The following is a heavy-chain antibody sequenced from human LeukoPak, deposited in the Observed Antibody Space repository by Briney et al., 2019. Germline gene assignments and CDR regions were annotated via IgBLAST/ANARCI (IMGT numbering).Heavy chain of an antibody. Sequence: GASVKVSCKASGYTFTSYAMHWVRQAPGQRLEWMGWINAGNGNTKYSQKFQGRVTITRDTSASTAYMELSSLRSEDTAVYYCARGPQTWYSSGWPCDYWGQGTLVTVSS. J-gene: IGHJ4*02. D-gene: IGHD6-19*01. CDR3: ARGPQTWYSSGWPCDY. CDR1: GYTFTSYA. CDR2: INAGNGNT. V-gene: IGHV1-3*01.